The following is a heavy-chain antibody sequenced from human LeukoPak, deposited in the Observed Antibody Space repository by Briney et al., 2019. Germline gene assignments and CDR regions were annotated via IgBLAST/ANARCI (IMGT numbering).Heavy chain of an antibody. CDR2: IYSGGST. CDR1: GFTVSSNY. Sequence: GGSLRLSCAASGFTVSSNYMSWVRQAPGKGLEWVSVIYSGGSTYYADSVKGRFTISRDNSKNTLYLQMNSLRAEDTAVYYCAREYSGYARVSDYWGQGTLVTVSS. CDR3: AREYSGYARVSDY. J-gene: IGHJ4*02. D-gene: IGHD5-12*01. V-gene: IGHV3-66*01.